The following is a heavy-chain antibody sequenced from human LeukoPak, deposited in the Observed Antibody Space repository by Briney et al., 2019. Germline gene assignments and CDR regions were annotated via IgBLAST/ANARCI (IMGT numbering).Heavy chain of an antibody. V-gene: IGHV3-23*01. Sequence: GGSLRLSCAASGFTFNSYAMSWVRQAPGKGLEWVSAIRGSGGGTYYADSVKGRFTISRDNSKNTLYLQVNSLRDEDTALYYCAKAGIGVVGYFDYWGQGTLVTVSS. CDR3: AKAGIGVVGYFDY. CDR1: GFTFNSYA. J-gene: IGHJ4*02. CDR2: IRGSGGGT. D-gene: IGHD6-19*01.